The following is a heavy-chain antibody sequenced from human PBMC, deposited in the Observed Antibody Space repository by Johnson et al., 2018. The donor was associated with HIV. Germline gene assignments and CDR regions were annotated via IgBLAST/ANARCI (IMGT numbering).Heavy chain of an antibody. CDR2: ISYDGSNK. Sequence: QVQLVESGGGVVQPGRSLRLSCAASGFTFSSYGMHWVRQAPGKGLEWVAVISYDGSNKYYADSVKGRFTISRDNSKNTLYLQMNSLRAEDTAVYYCANNLQQLATKYAFDIWGQGTMVTVSS. CDR1: GFTFSSYG. J-gene: IGHJ3*02. D-gene: IGHD6-13*01. V-gene: IGHV3-30*18. CDR3: ANNLQQLATKYAFDI.